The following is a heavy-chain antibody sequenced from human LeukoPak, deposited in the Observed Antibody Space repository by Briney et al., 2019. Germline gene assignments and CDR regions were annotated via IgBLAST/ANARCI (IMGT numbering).Heavy chain of an antibody. CDR1: GGSISGCY. V-gene: IGHV4-4*07. D-gene: IGHD5-18*01. CDR3: ARGSIQLWLRHYYYYMDV. Sequence: SETLSLTCTVSGGSISGCYWSWIRQPAGKGLEWIGRIYTSGSTNYNPSLKSRVTMSVDTSKNQFSLKLRSVTAADTAVYYCARGSIQLWLRHYYYYMDVWGKGTTVTVSS. CDR2: IYTSGST. J-gene: IGHJ6*03.